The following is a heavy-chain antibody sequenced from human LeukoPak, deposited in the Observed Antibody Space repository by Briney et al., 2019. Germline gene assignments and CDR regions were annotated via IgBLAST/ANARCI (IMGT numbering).Heavy chain of an antibody. D-gene: IGHD6-6*01. V-gene: IGHV4-4*02. CDR3: ARWGYSSSYNWFDP. CDR2: IYHSGST. Sequence: PSETLSLTCAVSGGSISSSNWWSWVRQPPGKGLEWIGEIYHSGSTNYNPSLKSRVTISVDKSKNQFSLKLSSVTAADTAVYYCARWGYSSSYNWFDPWGQGTLVTVSS. CDR1: GGSISSSNW. J-gene: IGHJ5*02.